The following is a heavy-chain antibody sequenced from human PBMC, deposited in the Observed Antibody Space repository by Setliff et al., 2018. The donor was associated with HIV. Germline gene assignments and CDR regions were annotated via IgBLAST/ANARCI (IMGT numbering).Heavy chain of an antibody. J-gene: IGHJ1*01. CDR1: GFTFSNYW. Sequence: GESLKISCAASGFTFSNYWMNWVRQAPGKGLEWVANIKQDGSEKYYVDSVKGRFTISRDNAKNSLSLQMNSLRAEDTAVYYCARDSGSWSWAEYFQFWGQGTPVTVSS. CDR3: ARDSGSWSWAEYFQF. V-gene: IGHV3-7*01. CDR2: IKQDGSEK. D-gene: IGHD6-13*01.